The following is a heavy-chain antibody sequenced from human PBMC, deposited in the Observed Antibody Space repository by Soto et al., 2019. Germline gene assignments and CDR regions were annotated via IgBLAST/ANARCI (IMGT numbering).Heavy chain of an antibody. J-gene: IGHJ4*02. V-gene: IGHV1-3*01. Sequence: ASVKVSCKASEYTFTSYTMHWVRPAPGQRLEWMGWINGGNGNTKYSQKFQGRVTITRDTSASTAYMELSSLRSDDTAVYYCARELQGLYYFDYWGQGTLVTVSS. CDR1: EYTFTSYT. D-gene: IGHD4-4*01. CDR2: INGGNGNT. CDR3: ARELQGLYYFDY.